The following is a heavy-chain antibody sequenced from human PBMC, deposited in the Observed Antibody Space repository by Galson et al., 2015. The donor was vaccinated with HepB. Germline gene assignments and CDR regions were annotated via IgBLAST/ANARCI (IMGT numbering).Heavy chain of an antibody. CDR2: ISYDGSNK. CDR1: GFTFSSYA. CDR3: ARDNSVSPYYYSYYMDV. V-gene: IGHV3-30*04. J-gene: IGHJ6*03. Sequence: SLRLSCAASGFTFSSYAMHWVRQAPGKGLEWVAVISYDGSNKYYADSVKGRFTISRDNAKNSLYLQMDSLGAEDTVVYYCARDNSVSPYYYSYYMDVWGKGTTVTVSS. D-gene: IGHD4-11*01.